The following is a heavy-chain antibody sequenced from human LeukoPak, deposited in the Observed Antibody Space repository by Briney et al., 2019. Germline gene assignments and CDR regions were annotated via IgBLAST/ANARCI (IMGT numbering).Heavy chain of an antibody. Sequence: PGGSLRLSCAASGFTVSSSYMSWVRQAPGKGLEWVSIISSAGTTYYADSVKGRFTISRDNSKNTVYLQVNSLRDEDTAVYYCARDLETGNSYYFDYWGQGTMVTVSS. CDR2: ISSAGTT. J-gene: IGHJ4*02. CDR3: ARDLETGNSYYFDY. D-gene: IGHD1-1*01. CDR1: GFTVSSSY. V-gene: IGHV3-66*01.